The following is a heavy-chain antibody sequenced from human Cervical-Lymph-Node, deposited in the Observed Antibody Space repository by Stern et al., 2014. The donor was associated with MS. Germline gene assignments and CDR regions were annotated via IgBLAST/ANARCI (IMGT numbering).Heavy chain of an antibody. CDR1: GFTFSSYW. J-gene: IGHJ5*02. CDR3: ARAVRELGT. V-gene: IGHV3-7*01. D-gene: IGHD1-7*01. CDR2: IKTEGSEK. Sequence: AQLVESGGGLVQPGESLRLSCAVSGFTFSSYWMNWVRPAPGKGLEWVASIKTEGSEKPYVASVKGRFTISRDNAKNTLYLQMNSLRAEDTAVYYCARAVRELGTWGQGTLVTVSS.